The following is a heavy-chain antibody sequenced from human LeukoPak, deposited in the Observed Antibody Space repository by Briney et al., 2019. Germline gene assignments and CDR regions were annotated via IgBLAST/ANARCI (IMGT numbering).Heavy chain of an antibody. CDR3: AKGDSGWETNWFDP. J-gene: IGHJ5*02. CDR1: GFTFSSYA. V-gene: IGHV3-23*01. Sequence: PGGSLRLSCAASGFTFSSYAMSWVRQAPRKGLEWVSSISGSGGSTYYADSVKGRFTISRDNSKNTLYLQMNSLRAEDTAVYYCAKGDSGWETNWFDPWGQGTLVTVSS. D-gene: IGHD6-19*01. CDR2: ISGSGGST.